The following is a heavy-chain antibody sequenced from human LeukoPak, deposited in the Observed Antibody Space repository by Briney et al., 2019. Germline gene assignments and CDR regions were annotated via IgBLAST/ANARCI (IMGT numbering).Heavy chain of an antibody. Sequence: GGSLRLSCAASGFIFNTYSINWVRQAPGKGLEWLSYISATGTTIYYADSVKGRFTVSRDNARNSVSVQMNSLRDEDTAVYYCARDVTVRAGGGMDVWGQGTPVTVSS. CDR3: ARDVTVRAGGGMDV. CDR1: GFIFNTYS. V-gene: IGHV3-48*02. D-gene: IGHD4-17*01. CDR2: ISATGTTI. J-gene: IGHJ6*02.